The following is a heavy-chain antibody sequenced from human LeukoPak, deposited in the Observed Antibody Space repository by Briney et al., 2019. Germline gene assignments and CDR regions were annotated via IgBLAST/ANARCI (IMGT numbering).Heavy chain of an antibody. CDR2: ISSCSYI. CDR3: ASAGSTTSEYYFDY. CDR1: GFTFSSYG. J-gene: IGHJ4*02. Sequence: GGSLRLSCAASGFTFSSYGMHWVRQAPGKGLEWVSSISSCSYIYYADSVKGRFTISRDNAKNSLYLQMNSLRAEDTAVYYCASAGSTTSEYYFDYWGQGTLVTVSS. D-gene: IGHD2-2*01. V-gene: IGHV3-21*01.